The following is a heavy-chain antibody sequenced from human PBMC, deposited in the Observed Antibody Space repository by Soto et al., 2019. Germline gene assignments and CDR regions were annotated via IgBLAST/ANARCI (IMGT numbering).Heavy chain of an antibody. Sequence: GGSLRLSCAASGFTFSSYAMSWVRQAPGKGLEWVSAISGSGGSTYYADSVKGRFTISRDNSKNTLYLQMNSLRAEDTAVYYCAKYPPLAYSSSWYRVRKVVDPWGQGTLVTVSS. CDR2: ISGSGGST. J-gene: IGHJ5*02. CDR3: AKYPPLAYSSSWYRVRKVVDP. CDR1: GFTFSSYA. V-gene: IGHV3-23*01. D-gene: IGHD6-13*01.